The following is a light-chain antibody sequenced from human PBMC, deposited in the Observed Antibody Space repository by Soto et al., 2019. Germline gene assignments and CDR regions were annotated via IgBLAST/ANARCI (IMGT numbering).Light chain of an antibody. CDR3: QHYDHLPVT. Sequence: IEMTQSAASLSASLGDRATITCQASQDITNYLNWYQQKPGKAPRLLLYDASSLETGVPSRFSGSGSGTDFTFTISSLQPEDIATYYCQHYDHLPVTFGQGTRLAIK. J-gene: IGKJ5*01. CDR2: DAS. V-gene: IGKV1-33*01. CDR1: QDITNY.